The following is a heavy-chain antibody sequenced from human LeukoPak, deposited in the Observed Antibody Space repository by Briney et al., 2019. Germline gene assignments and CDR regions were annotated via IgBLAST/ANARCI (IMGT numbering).Heavy chain of an antibody. D-gene: IGHD5-12*01. CDR1: GYTFTSYT. J-gene: IGHJ4*02. Sequence: SCKASGYTFTSYTMNWVRQAPGKGLEWVSSINGDGRYIYYADSMKGRFTISRDNAKNSLYLQMNSLRAEDTAMYYCVRVWGHSGYDYFPFDYWGQGTLVTVSS. V-gene: IGHV3-21*01. CDR3: VRVWGHSGYDYFPFDY. CDR2: INGDGRYI.